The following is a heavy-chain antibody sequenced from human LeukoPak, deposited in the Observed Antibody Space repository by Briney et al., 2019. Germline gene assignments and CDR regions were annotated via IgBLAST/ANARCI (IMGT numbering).Heavy chain of an antibody. Sequence: PSDTLSLTCAVYGGSFSGYYWSWIRQPPGNGLEWIGEINHSGSTNYNPSLKSRVTISVDTSKNQFSLKLSSVAAADTAVYYCARRYCSSTSCYLRFVRDWFDPWGQGTLVTVSS. CDR3: ARRYCSSTSCYLRFVRDWFDP. CDR2: INHSGST. D-gene: IGHD2-2*01. V-gene: IGHV4-34*01. J-gene: IGHJ5*02. CDR1: GGSFSGYY.